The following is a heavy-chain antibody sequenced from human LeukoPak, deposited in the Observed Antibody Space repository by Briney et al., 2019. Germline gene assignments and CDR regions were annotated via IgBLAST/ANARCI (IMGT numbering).Heavy chain of an antibody. CDR1: GFTFSSYA. J-gene: IGHJ5*02. CDR3: ARESPVAAVGRSWFDP. Sequence: GGSLRLSCAASGFTFSSYAMSWVRQAPGGGPEWVSTISGSGGSTYYADSVKGRFTISRDNSKNTLYLQMNSLRAEDTAVYYCARESPVAAVGRSWFDPWGQGTLVTVSS. D-gene: IGHD6-13*01. V-gene: IGHV3-23*01. CDR2: ISGSGGST.